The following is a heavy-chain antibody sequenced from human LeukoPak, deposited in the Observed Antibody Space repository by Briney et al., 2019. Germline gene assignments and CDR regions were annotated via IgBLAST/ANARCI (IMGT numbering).Heavy chain of an antibody. Sequence: SETLSLTCTVSGGSISSYYWSWIRQPPGKGLEWIGYIYYSGSTNYNPSLKSRVTISVDTSKNQFSLKLSSVTAADTAVYYCARIRSLNWFDPWGQGTLVTVSP. CDR2: IYYSGST. V-gene: IGHV4-59*01. D-gene: IGHD4-17*01. CDR3: ARIRSLNWFDP. CDR1: GGSISSYY. J-gene: IGHJ5*02.